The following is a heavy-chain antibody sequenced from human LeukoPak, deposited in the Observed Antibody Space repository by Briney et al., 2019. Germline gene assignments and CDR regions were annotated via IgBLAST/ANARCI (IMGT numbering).Heavy chain of an antibody. Sequence: PGGSLRLSCAASGFTFSSYGMHWVRQAPGKGLEWVAVISYDGSNKYYADSVKGRFTISRDNSQNTLYLQMNSLRAEDTAVYYCARGGSSFAPQDVWGKGTTVTVSS. V-gene: IGHV3-30*03. J-gene: IGHJ6*04. D-gene: IGHD6-6*01. CDR1: GFTFSSYG. CDR2: ISYDGSNK. CDR3: ARGGSSFAPQDV.